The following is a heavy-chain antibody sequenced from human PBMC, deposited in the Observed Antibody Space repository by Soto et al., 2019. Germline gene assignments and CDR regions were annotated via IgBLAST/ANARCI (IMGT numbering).Heavy chain of an antibody. CDR1: GFSLNTSAVG. J-gene: IGHJ6*03. CDR3: SHVLGYCSSVTSYHSVDYMDV. D-gene: IGHD2-2*01. CDR2: VYWADDK. Sequence: QITLKESGPTLVKPTQTLTLTCTFSGFSLNTSAVGVGWIRQPPGKALEWLALVYWADDKLYSPSLKSRLTITKDTSKNQVVLTMTNMDPVDTATYFCSHVLGYCSSVTSYHSVDYMDVWGKGTTVTVSS. V-gene: IGHV2-5*02.